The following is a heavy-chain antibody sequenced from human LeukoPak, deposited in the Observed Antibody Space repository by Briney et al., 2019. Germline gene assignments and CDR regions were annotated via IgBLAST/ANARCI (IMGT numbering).Heavy chain of an antibody. Sequence: PSETLSLTCTVSGYSISSGYYWVWIRQPPGKGLEWIGNIYHSGSTYNPSLKSRVTISVDTSKSQFSLKLNSVTAADTAVYYCAALAPYDSGGYYYHQDGLDVWGQGTTVTVSS. J-gene: IGHJ6*02. CDR1: GYSISSGYY. V-gene: IGHV4-38-2*02. CDR2: IYHSGST. D-gene: IGHD3-22*01. CDR3: AALAPYDSGGYYYHQDGLDV.